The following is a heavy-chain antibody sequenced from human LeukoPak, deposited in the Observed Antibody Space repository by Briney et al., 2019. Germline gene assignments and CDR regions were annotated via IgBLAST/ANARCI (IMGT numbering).Heavy chain of an antibody. J-gene: IGHJ3*02. D-gene: IGHD2-2*01. V-gene: IGHV4-59*01. Sequence: PSETLSLTCTVSGGSISSYYWSWIRQPPGKGLEWIGYIYYSGSTNYNPSLKSRVTISVDTSKNQFSLKLSSVTAADTAVYYCARDGAYCSSTSCSTDAFDIWGQGTMVTVSS. CDR1: GGSISSYY. CDR2: IYYSGST. CDR3: ARDGAYCSSTSCSTDAFDI.